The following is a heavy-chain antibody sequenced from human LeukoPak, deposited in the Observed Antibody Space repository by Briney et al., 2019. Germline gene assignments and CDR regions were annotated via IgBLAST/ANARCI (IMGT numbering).Heavy chain of an antibody. Sequence: GGSLRLSCTASDLTVSSGLKSWVRQAPGEGLEWVSAISGSGGSTYYADSVKGRFTISRDNSKNTLCLQMNSLRAEDTAVYYCAKAAGGGNYFDYWGQGTLVTVSS. CDR3: AKAAGGGNYFDY. CDR1: DLTVSSGL. CDR2: ISGSGGST. D-gene: IGHD1-26*01. J-gene: IGHJ4*02. V-gene: IGHV3-23*01.